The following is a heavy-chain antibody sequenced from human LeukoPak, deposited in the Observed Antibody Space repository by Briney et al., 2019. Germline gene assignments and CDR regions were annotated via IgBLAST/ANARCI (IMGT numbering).Heavy chain of an antibody. J-gene: IGHJ4*02. CDR2: INHSGST. D-gene: IGHD4-17*01. CDR3: ARGLPGAAEDYGDYESEPNYFDY. Sequence: SETLSLTCAVYGGSFSGYYWSWIRQPPGKGLEWIGEINHSGSTNYNPSLKSRVTISVDTSKNQFSLKLSSVTAADTVVYYCARGLPGAAEDYGDYESEPNYFDYWGQGTLVTVSS. CDR1: GGSFSGYY. V-gene: IGHV4-34*01.